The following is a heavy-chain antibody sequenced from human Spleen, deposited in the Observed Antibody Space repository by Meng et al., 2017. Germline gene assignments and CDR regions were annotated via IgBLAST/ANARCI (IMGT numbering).Heavy chain of an antibody. CDR3: ARGPPYDAFDI. V-gene: IGHV4-39*07. Sequence: ESLKISCTVSGGSISSSSYYWGWIRQPPGKGLEWIGSIYYSGSTYYNPSLKSRVTISVDTSKNQFSLKLSSVTAADTAVYYCARGPPYDAFDIWGQGTMVTVSS. CDR1: GGSISSSSYY. CDR2: IYYSGST. J-gene: IGHJ3*02.